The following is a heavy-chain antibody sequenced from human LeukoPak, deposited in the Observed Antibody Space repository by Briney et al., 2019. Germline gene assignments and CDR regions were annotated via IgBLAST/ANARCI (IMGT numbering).Heavy chain of an antibody. CDR1: GFTFSSYE. D-gene: IGHD1-26*01. CDR3: ARAEVVGANYFDY. V-gene: IGHV3-48*03. J-gene: IGHJ4*02. Sequence: AGGSLRLSCAASGFTFSSYEMNWVRQAPGKGLEWVSYISNSGSTIYYADSVKGRFTISRDNAKNSLYLQMNSLRVEYSALYYCARAEVVGANYFDYWGQGTLVTVSS. CDR2: ISNSGSTI.